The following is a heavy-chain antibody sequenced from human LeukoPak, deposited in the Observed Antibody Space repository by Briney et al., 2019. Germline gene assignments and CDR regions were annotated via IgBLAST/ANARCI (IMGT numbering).Heavy chain of an antibody. CDR1: GLTFRNYW. CDR3: AKDLGELLLGNFDY. V-gene: IGHV3-74*01. J-gene: IGHJ4*02. CDR2: ITSDGSDT. Sequence: GRSLRLSCAASGLTFRNYWMHWVRHAPGKGLMWLSRITSDGSDTIYADSVKGRFTISRDNSKNTLYLQMNSLRAEDTAVYYCAKDLGELLLGNFDYWGQGTLVTVSS. D-gene: IGHD1-26*01.